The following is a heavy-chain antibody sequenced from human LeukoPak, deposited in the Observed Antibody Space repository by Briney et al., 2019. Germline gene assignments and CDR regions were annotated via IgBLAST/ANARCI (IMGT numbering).Heavy chain of an antibody. D-gene: IGHD3-9*01. CDR2: ISSSSSTI. CDR3: ASYDILTTGVAFDI. J-gene: IGHJ3*02. V-gene: IGHV3-48*02. CDR1: GFTFSSYS. Sequence: SGGSLRLSCAASGFTFSSYSMNWVRQAPGKGLEWVSYISSSSSTIYYADSVKGRFTISRDNAKNSLYLQMNSLRDEDTAVYYCASYDILTTGVAFDIWGQGTMVTVSS.